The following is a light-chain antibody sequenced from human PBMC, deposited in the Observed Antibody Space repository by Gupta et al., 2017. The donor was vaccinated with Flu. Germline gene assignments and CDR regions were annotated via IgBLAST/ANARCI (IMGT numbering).Light chain of an antibody. Sequence: PSSLSASIGDSVTLTCRAGQYMGNYLAWYQYKPGKAPQLLVYEASRLSTGVPSRFTGSGSGTDFTLTITSLQPEDFATYNCQQYNTYILTFGGGTKVEIK. CDR2: EAS. CDR3: QQYNTYILT. CDR1: QYMGNY. V-gene: IGKV1-5*03. J-gene: IGKJ4*01.